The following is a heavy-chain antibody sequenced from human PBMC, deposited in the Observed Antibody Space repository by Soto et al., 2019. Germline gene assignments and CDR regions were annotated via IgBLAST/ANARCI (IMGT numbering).Heavy chain of an antibody. CDR2: IYHSGST. V-gene: IGHV4-4*02. CDR3: ARDYRNSSSWYGALNYYYYYYGMDV. D-gene: IGHD6-13*01. Sequence: SETLSLTCAVSGGSISSSNWWSWVRQPPGKGLEWIGEIYHSGSTNYNPSLKSRVTISVDKSKNQFSLKLSSVTAADTAVYYCARDYRNSSSWYGALNYYYYYYGMDVWGQGTTVTVS. J-gene: IGHJ6*02. CDR1: GGSISSSNW.